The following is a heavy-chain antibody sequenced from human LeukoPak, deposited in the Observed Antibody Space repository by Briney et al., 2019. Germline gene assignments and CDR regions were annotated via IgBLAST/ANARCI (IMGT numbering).Heavy chain of an antibody. CDR2: ISSSSSTI. CDR1: GFTVSSND. CDR3: ARGYSSSWYEYYFDY. D-gene: IGHD6-13*01. J-gene: IGHJ4*02. V-gene: IGHV3-48*01. Sequence: GGSLRLSCAASGFTVSSNDMSWVRQAPGKGLEWVSYISSSSSTIYYADSVKGRFTISRDNAKNSLYLQMNSLRAEDTAVYYCARGYSSSWYEYYFDYWGQGTLVTVSS.